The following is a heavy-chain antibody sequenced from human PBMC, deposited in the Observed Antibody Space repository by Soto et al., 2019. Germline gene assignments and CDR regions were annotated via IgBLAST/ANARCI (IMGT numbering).Heavy chain of an antibody. Sequence: SVKVSCKASGGTFSSYAISCARQAPGQGLEWMGGIIPIFGTANYAQKFQGRVTITADESTSTAYMELSSLRSEDTAVYYCASSIAAAGNHYFDYWGQGTLVTVSS. CDR2: IIPIFGTA. V-gene: IGHV1-69*13. CDR3: ASSIAAAGNHYFDY. CDR1: GGTFSSYA. D-gene: IGHD6-13*01. J-gene: IGHJ4*02.